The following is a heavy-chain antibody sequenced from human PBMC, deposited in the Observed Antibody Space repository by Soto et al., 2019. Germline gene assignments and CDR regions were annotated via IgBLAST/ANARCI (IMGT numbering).Heavy chain of an antibody. CDR1: GGSISSYY. J-gene: IGHJ5*02. Sequence: SETLSLTCTVSGGSISSYYWSWIRQPPGKGLEWIGYIYYSGSTNYNPSLKSRVTISVDTSKNQFSLKLSSVTAADTAVYYCARLGGRKTGTFSFDPWGQGTLVTVSS. V-gene: IGHV4-59*08. CDR2: IYYSGST. D-gene: IGHD1-1*01. CDR3: ARLGGRKTGTFSFDP.